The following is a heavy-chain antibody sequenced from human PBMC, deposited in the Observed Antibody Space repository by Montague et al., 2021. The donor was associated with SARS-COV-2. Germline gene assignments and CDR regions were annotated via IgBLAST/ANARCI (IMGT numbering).Heavy chain of an antibody. V-gene: IGHV4-61*01. D-gene: IGHD2-21*02. Sequence: SETLSLTCTVSGDSVSRGSSYWSWIRQPPGKGLEWIGYIYDSGSANYNPSLKSRSTISVDTSNNQFSLRLSSVTAADTAVYYCARAYCGGDCHVGPWGQGILVTVSP. CDR1: GDSVSRGSSY. CDR3: ARAYCGGDCHVGP. CDR2: IYDSGSA. J-gene: IGHJ5*02.